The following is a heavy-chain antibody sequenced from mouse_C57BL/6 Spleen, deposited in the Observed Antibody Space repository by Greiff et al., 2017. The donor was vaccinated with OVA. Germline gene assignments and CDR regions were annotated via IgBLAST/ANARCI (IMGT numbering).Heavy chain of an antibody. CDR1: GFTFSDAW. Sequence: EVQLQQSGGGLVQPGGSMKLSCAASGFTFSDAWMDWVRQSPEKGLEWVAEIRNKANNHATYYAESVKGRFTISRDDSKSSVYLQMNSLRAEDTGIYYCTRDDGLYYYAMDYWGQGTSVTVSS. D-gene: IGHD3-1*01. J-gene: IGHJ4*01. CDR3: TRDDGLYYYAMDY. V-gene: IGHV6-6*01. CDR2: IRNKANNHAT.